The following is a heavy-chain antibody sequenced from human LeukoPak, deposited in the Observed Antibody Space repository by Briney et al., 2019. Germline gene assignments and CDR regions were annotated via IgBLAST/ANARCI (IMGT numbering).Heavy chain of an antibody. V-gene: IGHV3-43*02. CDR2: ITGDGIRT. Sequence: GGSLRLSCAAPGFTFDDYAMHWVRQAPGKGLEWVSLITGDGIRTYYADSVKGRFTISRDNSKNSLYLHMNSLRTEDTALYYCAKEGPIAVAGYFDYWGQGTLVTVSS. CDR3: AKEGPIAVAGYFDY. J-gene: IGHJ4*02. D-gene: IGHD6-19*01. CDR1: GFTFDDYA.